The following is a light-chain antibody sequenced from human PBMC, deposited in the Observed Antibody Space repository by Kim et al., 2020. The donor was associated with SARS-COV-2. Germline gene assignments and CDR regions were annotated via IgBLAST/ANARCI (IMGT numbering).Light chain of an antibody. J-gene: IGLJ3*02. CDR2: EDN. CDR1: SGSIASNY. Sequence: KTVTTACTRSSGSIASNYGQWYQQRPGSAPTTVIYEDNQRPSGVPDRFSGSIDSSSNSASLTISGLKTEDEADYYCQSYDSSNPLVFGGGTQLTVL. CDR3: QSYDSSNPLV. V-gene: IGLV6-57*03.